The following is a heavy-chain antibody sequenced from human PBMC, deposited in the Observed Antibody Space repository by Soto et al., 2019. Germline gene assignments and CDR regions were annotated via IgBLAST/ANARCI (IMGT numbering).Heavy chain of an antibody. V-gene: IGHV3-11*06. CDR3: ASMGKVGATGLVDY. D-gene: IGHD1-26*01. J-gene: IGHJ4*02. CDR2: ISSSSSYT. CDR1: GFTFSDYY. Sequence: QVQLVESGGGLVKPGGSLRLSCAASGFTFSDYYMSWIRQAPGKGLEWVSYISSSSSYTNYADSVKGRFTISRDNAKNSLYLQVNSLRAEDTAVYYCASMGKVGATGLVDYWGQGTLVTVSS.